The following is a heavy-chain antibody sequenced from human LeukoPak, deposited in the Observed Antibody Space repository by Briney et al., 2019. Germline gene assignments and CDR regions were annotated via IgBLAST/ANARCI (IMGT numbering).Heavy chain of an antibody. CDR1: GFSFSGYA. CDR2: ISVTGSNI. CDR3: ARDRTRSVGSGLGRALMLVY. J-gene: IGHJ4*02. V-gene: IGHV3-23*01. D-gene: IGHD6-6*01. Sequence: GGSPRLSCTVSGFSFSGYAFTWVRQAPGKGPEFVSSISVTGSNIYYADSVKGRFTITRDNSKNTLDLQMNSLRSEDTAVYFCARDRTRSVGSGLGRALMLVYWGQGTLVTVSS.